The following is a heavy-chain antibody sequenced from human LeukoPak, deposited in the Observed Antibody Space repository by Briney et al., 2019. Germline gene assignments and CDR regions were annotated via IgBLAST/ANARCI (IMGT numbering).Heavy chain of an antibody. CDR3: ARSPTSWYFDY. J-gene: IGHJ4*02. D-gene: IGHD2-2*01. Sequence: TGGSRRLSCAASGFTFSGSGMHWVRQAPGKGLEWVAFIRYHGSDKFYADSVKGRFTISRDNSKNTLYLQMNSLRPEDTSVYYCARSPTSWYFDYWGQGTLVTVSS. V-gene: IGHV3-30*02. CDR1: GFTFSGSG. CDR2: IRYHGSDK.